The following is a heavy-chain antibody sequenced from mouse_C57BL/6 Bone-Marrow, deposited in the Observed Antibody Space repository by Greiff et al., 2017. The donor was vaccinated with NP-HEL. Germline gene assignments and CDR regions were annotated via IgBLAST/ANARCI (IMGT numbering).Heavy chain of an antibody. CDR1: GYTFTDYY. J-gene: IGHJ3*01. CDR3: AREGRSDYFDD. D-gene: IGHD2-13*01. V-gene: IGHV1-19*01. CDR2: INPYNGGT. Sequence: VQLQQSGPVLVKPGASVKMSCKASGYTFTDYYMNWVKQSHGKSLEWIGVINPYNGGTSYNQKFKGKATLTVYKSSSTAYMELNSLTSEDSAVYYCAREGRSDYFDDWGQGTLVTVSA.